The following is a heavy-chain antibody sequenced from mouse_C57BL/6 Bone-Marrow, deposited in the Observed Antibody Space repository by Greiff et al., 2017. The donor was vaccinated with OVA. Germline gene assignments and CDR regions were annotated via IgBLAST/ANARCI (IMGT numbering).Heavy chain of an antibody. V-gene: IGHV1-81*01. Sequence: QVHVKQYGAELARPGASVKLSCKASGYTFTSYGISWVKQRTGQGLEWIGEIYPRSGNTYYNEKFKGKATLTADKSSSTAYMELRSLTSEDSAVYFCASRSNYDWGQGTTLTVSS. CDR3: ASRSNYD. CDR1: GYTFTSYG. J-gene: IGHJ2*01. D-gene: IGHD2-5*01. CDR2: IYPRSGNT.